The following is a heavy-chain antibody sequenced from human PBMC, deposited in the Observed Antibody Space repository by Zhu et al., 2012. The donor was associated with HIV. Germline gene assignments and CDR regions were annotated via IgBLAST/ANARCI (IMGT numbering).Heavy chain of an antibody. V-gene: IGHV3-23*01. D-gene: IGHD3-3*01. CDR2: ISDSGGST. CDR1: GFKFTTYG. CDR3: AKGRITISAFDV. Sequence: EVQLLESGGGLVQPGGSLRLSCAASGFKFTTYGMSWVRQAPGKGLEWVSGISDSGGSTYYADSVKGRFTISRDNSKNTLSLQMNSLRAEDTAVYYCAKGRITISAFDVWGQGTMVTVSS. J-gene: IGHJ3*01.